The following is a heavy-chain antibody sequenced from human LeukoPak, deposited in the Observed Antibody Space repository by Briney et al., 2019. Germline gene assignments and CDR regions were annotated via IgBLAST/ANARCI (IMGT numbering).Heavy chain of an antibody. CDR3: ARMVGIYSSDRYFDY. J-gene: IGHJ4*02. V-gene: IGHV4-59*01. Sequence: SETLSLTCTVSGGSISSYYWSWIRRPPGKGLEWIGYIYYSGSTNYNPSLKSRVTISVDTSKNQFSLKLRSVTAADTAVYYCARMVGIYSSDRYFDYWGQGTLVTVSS. CDR1: GGSISSYY. D-gene: IGHD6-19*01. CDR2: IYYSGST.